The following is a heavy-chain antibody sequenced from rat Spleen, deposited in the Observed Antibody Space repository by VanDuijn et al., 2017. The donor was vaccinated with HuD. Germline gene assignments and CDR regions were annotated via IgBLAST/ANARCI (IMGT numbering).Heavy chain of an antibody. CDR2: ITNSGDS. D-gene: IGHD1-1*01. CDR1: GFTFNKYW. CDR3: TIANYDNGEY. Sequence: EVQLVESGGGLVQPGRSLKLSCVASGFTFNKYWMAWIRQAPGKGLEWIASITNSGDSYYPDSVKGRFTVSRDNTKSTLYLQMDSLRSEDTATYYCTIANYDNGEYWGQGVMVTVSS. J-gene: IGHJ2*01. V-gene: IGHV5-31*01.